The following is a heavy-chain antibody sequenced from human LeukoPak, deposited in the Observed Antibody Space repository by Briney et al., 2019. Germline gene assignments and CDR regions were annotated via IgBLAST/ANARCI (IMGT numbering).Heavy chain of an antibody. CDR3: AKDIGAGYSDAFDI. CDR1: GFTFSSYW. D-gene: IGHD2-15*01. V-gene: IGHV3-74*01. Sequence: AGGSLRLSCAASGFTFSSYWMHWVRQAPGKGLVWVSRIDSDGRIITYADSVKGRFTISRDNSKNSLYLQMSSLRTEDTALYYCAKDIGAGYSDAFDIWGQGTMVTVSS. J-gene: IGHJ3*02. CDR2: IDSDGRII.